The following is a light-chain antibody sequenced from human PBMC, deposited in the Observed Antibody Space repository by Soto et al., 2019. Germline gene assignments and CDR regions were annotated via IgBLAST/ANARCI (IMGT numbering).Light chain of an antibody. V-gene: IGLV2-14*03. CDR1: MRDIGAYNL. CDR3: SSFTSKSTLI. Sequence: QSALTQPASVSGSPGQSITISCAGTMRDIGAYNLVSWYQQHPGKAPQLIIYEVRNRPSGISFRFSGSKSGNTASLTISGLQAEDEADYYGSSFTSKSTLIFGGGTKVTVL. CDR2: EVR. J-gene: IGLJ2*01.